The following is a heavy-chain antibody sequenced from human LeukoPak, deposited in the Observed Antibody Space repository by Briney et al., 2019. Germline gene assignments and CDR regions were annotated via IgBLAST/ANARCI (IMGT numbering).Heavy chain of an antibody. J-gene: IGHJ4*02. D-gene: IGHD3-22*01. CDR3: ARAIAYYYDSSGYYGGDYFDY. CDR1: GFTFSSYA. V-gene: IGHV3-64*01. CDR2: ISSNGGST. Sequence: PGGSLRLSCAASGFTFSSYAMHWARQAPGKGLEYVSAISSNGGSTYYANSVKGRFTISRDNSKNTLYLQMGSLRAEDMAVYYCARAIAYYYDSSGYYGGDYFDYWGQGTLVTVSS.